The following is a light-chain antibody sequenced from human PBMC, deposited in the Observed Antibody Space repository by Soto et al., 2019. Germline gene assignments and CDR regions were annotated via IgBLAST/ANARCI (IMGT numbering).Light chain of an antibody. Sequence: QSALTQPASVSGSPGQSITISCTGTSSDVGGYNYVSWYQQHPGKAPKLMIYDVSNRPSGVSNRFSGSKSGNTASLTISGPQAEDEADYYCSSYTSSRTYVFGTGTTVTVL. CDR2: DVS. CDR3: SSYTSSRTYV. J-gene: IGLJ1*01. CDR1: SSDVGGYNY. V-gene: IGLV2-14*01.